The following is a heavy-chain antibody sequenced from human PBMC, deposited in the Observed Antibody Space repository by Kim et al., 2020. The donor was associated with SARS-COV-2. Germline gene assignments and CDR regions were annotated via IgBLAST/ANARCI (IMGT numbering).Heavy chain of an antibody. Sequence: GGSLRLSCAASGFTFDDYAMHWVRQAPGKGLEWVSGISWNSGSIGYADSVKGRFTISRDNAKNSLYLQMNSLRAEDTALYYCAKQRARYGGSYPFDYWGQGTLVTVSS. CDR2: ISWNSGSI. CDR3: AKQRARYGGSYPFDY. V-gene: IGHV3-9*01. J-gene: IGHJ4*02. D-gene: IGHD1-26*01. CDR1: GFTFDDYA.